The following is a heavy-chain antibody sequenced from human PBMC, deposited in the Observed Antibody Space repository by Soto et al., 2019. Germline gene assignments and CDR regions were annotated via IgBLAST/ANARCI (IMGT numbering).Heavy chain of an antibody. Sequence: QVQLQESGPGLVKPSQTLSLTCTVSGGSISSGDYYWSWIRQPPGKGLEWIGYIHYSGSTYYNPSLKSRVTISVDTSKNQFSLKLSSVTAADTAVYYCARGLGDTADYYDSSGYYYWGQGTLVTVSS. CDR3: ARGLGDTADYYDSSGYYY. D-gene: IGHD3-22*01. CDR2: IHYSGST. V-gene: IGHV4-30-4*01. CDR1: GGSISSGDYY. J-gene: IGHJ4*02.